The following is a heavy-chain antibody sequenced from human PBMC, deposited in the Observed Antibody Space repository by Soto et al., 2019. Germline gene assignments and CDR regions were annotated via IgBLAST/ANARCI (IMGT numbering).Heavy chain of an antibody. Sequence: SETLSLTCAVSGYSVTSNVWWSWVRQPPGKGLEWIGEAYHNGLTDYNPSLKSRVTMSVDTSKNEFSLKLTSLTAADTAIYYCARDAAVPGESDRFDYWGQGTLVTFSS. J-gene: IGHJ4*02. CDR1: GYSVTSNVW. CDR2: AYHNGLT. D-gene: IGHD6-19*01. V-gene: IGHV4-4*02. CDR3: ARDAAVPGESDRFDY.